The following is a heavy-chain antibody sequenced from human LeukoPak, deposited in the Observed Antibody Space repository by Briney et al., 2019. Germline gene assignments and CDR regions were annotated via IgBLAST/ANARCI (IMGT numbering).Heavy chain of an antibody. D-gene: IGHD3-9*01. V-gene: IGHV1-69*13. CDR3: ARTHRTLRYFDWFRPYDAFDI. CDR1: GGTFSSYA. Sequence: SVKVSCKASGGTFSSYAISWVRQAPGQGLEWMGGIIPIFGTANYAQKFQGRVTITAGESTSTAYMELSSLRSEDTAVYYCARTHRTLRYFDWFRPYDAFDIWGQGTMVTVSS. J-gene: IGHJ3*02. CDR2: IIPIFGTA.